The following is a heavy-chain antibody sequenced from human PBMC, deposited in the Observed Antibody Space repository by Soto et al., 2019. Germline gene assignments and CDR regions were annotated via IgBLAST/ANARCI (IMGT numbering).Heavy chain of an antibody. D-gene: IGHD1-20*01. CDR1: GLTFSVSA. CDR3: AAVHNTSRSFNF. CDR2: TGLSGRTT. J-gene: IGHJ4*02. V-gene: IGHV3-23*01. Sequence: EVQLLESGGGLVQPGGSLRLSCVASGLTFSVSAMTWVRQAPGKGLEWDSTTGLSGRTTYYGDSVKGRFTVSRDNSKNTLDLQMSSLRAEDTAVYYCAAVHNTSRSFNFGGRGALVTVSS.